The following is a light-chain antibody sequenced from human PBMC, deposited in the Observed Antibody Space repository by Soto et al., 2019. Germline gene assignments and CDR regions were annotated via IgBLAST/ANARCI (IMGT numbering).Light chain of an antibody. CDR2: DAS. J-gene: IGKJ4*01. Sequence: EIVLTQSPATLSLSPGERATLSCRASQSISSYLAWYQQKPGQVPRLLIYDASNRATGIPARFSASGSGTDFTLTISSLEPEDFAVYYCQQRNSWPITFGGGTKVEIK. V-gene: IGKV3-11*01. CDR3: QQRNSWPIT. CDR1: QSISSY.